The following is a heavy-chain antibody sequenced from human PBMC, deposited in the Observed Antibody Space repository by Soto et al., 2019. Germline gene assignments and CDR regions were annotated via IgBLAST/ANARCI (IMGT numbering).Heavy chain of an antibody. D-gene: IGHD6-19*01. CDR1: GGSISSYY. J-gene: IGHJ6*02. CDR2: IYYSGST. CDR3: AKASSSGWYSFYYGMDV. V-gene: IGHV4-59*01. Sequence: SETLSLTCTVSGGSISSYYWSWIRQPPGKGLEWIGYIYYSGSTNYNPSLKSRVTISVDTSKNQFSLKLSSVTAADTAVYYCAKASSSGWYSFYYGMDVWGQGTTVTVSS.